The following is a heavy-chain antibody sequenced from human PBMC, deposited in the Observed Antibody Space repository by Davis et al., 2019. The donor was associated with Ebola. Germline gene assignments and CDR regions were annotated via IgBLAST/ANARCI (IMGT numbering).Heavy chain of an antibody. J-gene: IGHJ5*02. CDR1: GGSISSYY. V-gene: IGHV4-59*01. CDR2: IYYSGST. Sequence: MPSETLSLTCTVSGGSISSYYWSWIRQPPGKGLEWIGYIYYSGSTNYNPSLKSRVTISVDTSKNQFSLKLSSVTAADTAVYYCARESRYSSGWYSTWFDPWGQGTLVTVSS. D-gene: IGHD6-19*01. CDR3: ARESRYSSGWYSTWFDP.